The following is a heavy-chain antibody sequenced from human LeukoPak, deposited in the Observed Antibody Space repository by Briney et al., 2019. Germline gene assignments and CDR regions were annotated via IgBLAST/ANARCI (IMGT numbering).Heavy chain of an antibody. J-gene: IGHJ4*02. CDR2: IIPILGIA. V-gene: IGHV1-69*04. D-gene: IGHD3-22*01. CDR3: ARALSSSGYQ. CDR1: GGTFSSYA. Sequence: ASVKVSCKASGGTFSSYAISWVRQAPGQGLEWMGRIIPILGIANYAQKFQGRVTITADKSTSTAYVELSSLRSEDTAVYYCARALSSSGYQWGQGTLVTVSS.